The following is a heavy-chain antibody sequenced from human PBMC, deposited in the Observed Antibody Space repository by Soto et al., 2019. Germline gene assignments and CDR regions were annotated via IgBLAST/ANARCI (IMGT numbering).Heavy chain of an antibody. J-gene: IGHJ5*01. D-gene: IGHD3-3*02. V-gene: IGHV5-51*01. CDR2: IYPGDSDT. Sequence: GESLKNSWKSTGYSFTSYWIGWVRQMPGKGLEWMGIIYPGDSDTRYSPSFQGQVTISADKSISTAYLQWSSLKASDTAMYYCLLHFRAIRKVPPFHSCGQGTL. CDR1: GYSFTSYW. CDR3: LLHFRAIRKVPPFHS.